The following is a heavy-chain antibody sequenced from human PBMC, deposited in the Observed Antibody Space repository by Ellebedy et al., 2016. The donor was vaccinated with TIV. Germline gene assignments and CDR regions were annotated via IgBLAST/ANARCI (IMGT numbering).Heavy chain of an antibody. J-gene: IGHJ3*01. D-gene: IGHD6-19*01. Sequence: PGGSLRLSCEASGFTFSNHAMSWVRQAPGKGLEWVSAIRGSGGSTYYADSVNGRFTISRDNSKNTVYLQMNSLRADDTAVYYCARDLGSGWDLVYAFDAWGQGTMVTVSS. CDR2: IRGSGGST. CDR3: ARDLGSGWDLVYAFDA. CDR1: GFTFSNHA. V-gene: IGHV3-23*01.